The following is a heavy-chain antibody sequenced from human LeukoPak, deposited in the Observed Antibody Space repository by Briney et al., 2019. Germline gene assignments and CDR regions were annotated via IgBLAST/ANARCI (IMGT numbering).Heavy chain of an antibody. Sequence: SETLSLICAVSGGSISSGGYSSSWIRQPPGKGLEWIGYIYHSGSTYYNPSLKSRVTISVDRSKNQFSLKLSSVTAADTAVYYCARLGWLSRYPHAFDIWGQGTMVTVSS. CDR3: ARLGWLSRYPHAFDI. CDR1: GGSISSGGYS. CDR2: IYHSGST. V-gene: IGHV4-30-2*01. D-gene: IGHD3-3*01. J-gene: IGHJ3*02.